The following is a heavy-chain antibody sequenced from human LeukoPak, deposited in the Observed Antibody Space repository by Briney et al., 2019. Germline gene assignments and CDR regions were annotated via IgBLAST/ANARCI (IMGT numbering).Heavy chain of an antibody. J-gene: IGHJ5*02. D-gene: IGHD1-14*01. CDR1: GFTFSSYG. CDR3: AKKSAEWFDP. Sequence: GGSLRLSCAASGFTFSSYGMHWVRQAPGKGLEWVAVISYDGGNKYYADSVKGRFTISRDNSKNTLYLQMNSLRAEDTAVYYCAKKSAEWFDPWGQGTLVTVSS. CDR2: ISYDGGNK. V-gene: IGHV3-30*18.